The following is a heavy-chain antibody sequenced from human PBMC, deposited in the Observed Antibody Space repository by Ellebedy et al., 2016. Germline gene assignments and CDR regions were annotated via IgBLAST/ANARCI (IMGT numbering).Heavy chain of an antibody. CDR1: GGNFSSYA. V-gene: IGHV1-69*13. J-gene: IGHJ6*02. CDR2: IIPIFGTA. CDR3: ARDGGSYDIVVVPAAIQDYYYGMDV. D-gene: IGHD2-2*02. Sequence: SVKVSCXASGGNFSSYAISWVRQAPGQGLEWMGGIIPIFGTANYAQKFQGRVTITADESTSTAYMELSSLRSEDTAVYYCARDGGSYDIVVVPAAIQDYYYGMDVWGQGTTVTVSS.